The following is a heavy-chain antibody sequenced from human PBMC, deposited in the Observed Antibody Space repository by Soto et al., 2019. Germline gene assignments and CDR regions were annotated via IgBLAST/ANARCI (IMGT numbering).Heavy chain of an antibody. D-gene: IGHD1-20*01. V-gene: IGHV1-8*01. CDR2: MNPNSGNT. Sequence: ASVKVSCKASGYTFTSYDINWVRQATGQGLEWMGWMNPNSGNTGHAQKLQGRVAMTSDTSISKAYMELSSLRSEDTAWDYSARGDNSRLPLCYYYDYYMDVWGKGTTGTVSS. CDR3: ARGDNSRLPLCYYYDYYMDV. CDR1: GYTFTSYD. J-gene: IGHJ6*03.